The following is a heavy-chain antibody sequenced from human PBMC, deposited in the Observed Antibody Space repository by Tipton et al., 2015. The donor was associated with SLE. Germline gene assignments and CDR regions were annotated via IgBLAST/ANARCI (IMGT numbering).Heavy chain of an antibody. J-gene: IGHJ5*02. CDR1: GGSISSSNYY. D-gene: IGHD2-2*01. V-gene: IGHV4-39*07. CDR3: ARSTDQNWFDP. Sequence: TLSLTCTVSGGSISSSNYYWGWIRQPPGKGLEWIGSIYYSGSTYYNPSLKSRVSISVDTSKNQFFLNLHSVTAADTAVYYCARSTDQNWFDPWGQGTLVTVSS. CDR2: IYYSGST.